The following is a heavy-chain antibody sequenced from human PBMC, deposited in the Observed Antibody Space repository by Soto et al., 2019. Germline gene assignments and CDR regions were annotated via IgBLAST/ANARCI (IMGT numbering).Heavy chain of an antibody. CDR3: AREEYFDWLAAVGYFDY. CDR2: ISAYNGNT. J-gene: IGHJ4*02. D-gene: IGHD3-9*01. CDR1: GYTFTSYG. Sequence: QVQLVQSGAEVKKPGASVKVSCKASGYTFTSYGISWVRQAPGQGLEWMGWISAYNGNTNYAQKLQGRVTMTTDTSTSTAYMELSSLRSDDTDVYYCAREEYFDWLAAVGYFDYWGQGTLVTVSS. V-gene: IGHV1-18*01.